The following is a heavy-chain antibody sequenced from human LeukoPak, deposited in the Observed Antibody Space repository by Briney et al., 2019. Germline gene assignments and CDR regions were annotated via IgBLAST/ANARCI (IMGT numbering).Heavy chain of an antibody. D-gene: IGHD2-15*01. V-gene: IGHV1-69*05. CDR2: IIPIFGTA. CDR3: ALSLGYCSGGSCYLPYNWFDP. Sequence: GASVKVSCKASGGTFSSYAISWVRQAPGQGLEWMGGIIPIFGTANYAQKFQGRVTITTDESTSTAYMELSSLRSEDTTVYYCALSLGYCSGGSCYLPYNWFDPWGQGTLVTVSS. J-gene: IGHJ5*02. CDR1: GGTFSSYA.